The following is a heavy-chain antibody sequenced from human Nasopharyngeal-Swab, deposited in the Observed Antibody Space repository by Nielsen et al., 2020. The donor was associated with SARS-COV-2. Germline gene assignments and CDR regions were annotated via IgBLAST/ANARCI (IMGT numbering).Heavy chain of an antibody. D-gene: IGHD2-15*01. CDR1: GFTFSSYA. CDR2: ISGSGGST. CDR3: ANNQKERYCGGGSCYSGDY. J-gene: IGHJ4*02. V-gene: IGHV3-23*01. Sequence: GGSLRLSCAASGFTFSSYAMSWVRQAPGKGLEWVSAISGSGGSTYYADSVKGRFTISRDNSKNTLYLQMNSLRAEDTAVYYCANNQKERYCGGGSCYSGDYWGQGTLVTVSS.